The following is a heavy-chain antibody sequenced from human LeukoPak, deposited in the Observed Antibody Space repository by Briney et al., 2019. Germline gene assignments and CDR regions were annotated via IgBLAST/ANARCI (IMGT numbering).Heavy chain of an antibody. D-gene: IGHD1-26*01. CDR3: ARQKWDRLTYYYYGMDV. CDR2: IYYSGRT. Sequence: PSETLSLTCTLSDGSISTYYWSWIRQPPGKGLEWIGYIYYSGRTNYNPSLKSRVTISVDTSKNQISLKLSSVTAADTAVYYCARQKWDRLTYYYYGMDVWGQGTTVTVSS. J-gene: IGHJ6*02. V-gene: IGHV4-59*01. CDR1: DGSISTYY.